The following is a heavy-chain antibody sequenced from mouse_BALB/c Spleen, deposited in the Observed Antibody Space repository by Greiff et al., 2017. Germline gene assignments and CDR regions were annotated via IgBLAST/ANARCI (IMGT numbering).Heavy chain of an antibody. CDR3: ARGENYYGSRGFAY. CDR1: GFSLTSYG. D-gene: IGHD1-1*01. Sequence: VMLVESGPGLVAPSQSLSITCTVSGFSLTSYGVHWVRQPPGKGLEWLGVIWAGGSTNYNSALMSRLSISKDNSKSQVFLKMNSLQTDDTAMYYCARGENYYGSRGFAYWGQGTLVTVSA. J-gene: IGHJ3*01. V-gene: IGHV2-9*02. CDR2: IWAGGST.